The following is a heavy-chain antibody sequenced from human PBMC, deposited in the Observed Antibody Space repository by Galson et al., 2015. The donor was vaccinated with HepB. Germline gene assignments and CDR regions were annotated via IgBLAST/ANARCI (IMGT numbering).Heavy chain of an antibody. CDR3: ARGGRLRFLEWLYQYYFDY. CDR1: GYTFTSYD. J-gene: IGHJ4*02. V-gene: IGHV1-8*01. Sequence: SVKVSCKASGYTFTSYDINWVRQATGQGLEWMGWMNPNSGITGYAQKFQGRVTMTRNTSISTAYMELSSLRSEDTAVYYCARGGRLRFLEWLYQYYFDYWGQGTLVTVSS. D-gene: IGHD3-3*01. CDR2: MNPNSGIT.